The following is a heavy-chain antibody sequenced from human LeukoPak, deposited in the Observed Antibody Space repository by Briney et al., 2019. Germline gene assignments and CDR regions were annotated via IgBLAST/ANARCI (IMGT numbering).Heavy chain of an antibody. J-gene: IGHJ4*02. CDR1: GFTFNTYA. V-gene: IGHV3-30*02. CDR3: AKDRGNNHFDY. Sequence: GGSLRLSCAASGFTFNTYAMHWVRQAPGKGLEWLAFIRYDGSNKYYADSVKGRFTISRDNPKNTLYLQMTSLRADDTAVYYCAKDRGNNHFDYWGLGTLVTVSS. CDR2: IRYDGSNK. D-gene: IGHD1/OR15-1a*01.